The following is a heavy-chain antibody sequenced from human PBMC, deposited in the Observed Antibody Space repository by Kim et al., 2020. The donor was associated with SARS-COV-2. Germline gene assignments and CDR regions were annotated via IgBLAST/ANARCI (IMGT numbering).Heavy chain of an antibody. V-gene: IGHV4-39*01. Sequence: YYTPSHQSRVTISVDTSKNQFSLKVSSVTAADTAVYYCARQPEANWFDPWGQGTLVTVSS. J-gene: IGHJ5*02. CDR3: ARQPEANWFDP.